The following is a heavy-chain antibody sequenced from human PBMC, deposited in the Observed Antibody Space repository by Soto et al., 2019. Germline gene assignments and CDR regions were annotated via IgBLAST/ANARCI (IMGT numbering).Heavy chain of an antibody. V-gene: IGHV3-23*01. CDR2: VDYTGSYT. CDR1: GFTFSGFA. J-gene: IGHJ4*02. D-gene: IGHD2-15*01. Sequence: EVQLLESGGGLVQPGGSLRLSCAASGFTFSGFAMSWVRQPPGKGLEWVPSVDYTGSYTFYAASVKGWFTISIENSKNIVYLELNSLGAGVTAVYYCAKRSGGVSEFDYWGQGTLVIVSS. CDR3: AKRSGGVSEFDY.